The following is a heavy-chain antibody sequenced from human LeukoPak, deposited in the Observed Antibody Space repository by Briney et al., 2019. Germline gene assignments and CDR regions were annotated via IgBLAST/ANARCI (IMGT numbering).Heavy chain of an antibody. CDR2: IHRGGET. CDR1: GFTVTSNY. D-gene: IGHD3-22*01. CDR3: ARGPGGYYDN. V-gene: IGHV3-66*01. Sequence: PGGSLRLSCAASGFTVTSNYMTWVRQALGKGPEWVSVIHRGGETYYADSVKGRFTITRDSSNNTLYLQMNSRRADDTAVYYCARGPGGYYDNWGQGTLVTVSS. J-gene: IGHJ4*02.